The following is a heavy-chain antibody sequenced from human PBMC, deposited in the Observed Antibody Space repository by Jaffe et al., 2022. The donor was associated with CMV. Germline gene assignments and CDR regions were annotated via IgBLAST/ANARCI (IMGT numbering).Heavy chain of an antibody. CDR3: ARHHSGSYLFDP. CDR2: IDPSDSYT. CDR1: GYSFTSYW. D-gene: IGHD1-26*01. Sequence: EVQLVQSGTEVKKPGESLRISCKGSGYSFTSYWISWVRQTPGKGLEWMGRIDPSDSYTNHSPSFQGHVTISADKSISTAYLQWSSLKASDTAMYYCARHHSGSYLFDPWGQGTLVTVSS. V-gene: IGHV5-10-1*03. J-gene: IGHJ5*02.